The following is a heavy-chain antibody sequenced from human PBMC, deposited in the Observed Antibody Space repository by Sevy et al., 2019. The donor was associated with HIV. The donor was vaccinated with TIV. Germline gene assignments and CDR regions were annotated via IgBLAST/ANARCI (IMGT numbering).Heavy chain of an antibody. CDR3: VRDGGCSSSSCLLYFDY. D-gene: IGHD2-15*01. V-gene: IGHV3-48*03. J-gene: IGHJ4*02. CDR2: ISSSGTTI. CDR1: GFTFSSYE. Sequence: GGSLRLSCEASGFTFSSYEMNWVRQAPGKGLEWVSYISSSGTTIKYADSVKGRFTISRDNAKNSLYMQMNSLRADDTAVYYCVRDGGCSSSSCLLYFDYWGQGILVTVSS.